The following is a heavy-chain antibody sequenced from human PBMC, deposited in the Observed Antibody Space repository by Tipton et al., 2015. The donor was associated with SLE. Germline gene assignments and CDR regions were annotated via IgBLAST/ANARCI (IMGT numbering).Heavy chain of an antibody. V-gene: IGHV4-4*09. D-gene: IGHD4-17*01. J-gene: IGHJ4*02. CDR2: IYSSGST. CDR3: ATVREYGYGDYGDY. Sequence: TLSLTCTVSGGSISSHYWSWIRQPPGKGLERIGYIYSSGSTNYNPSLKSRVTISVDTSKNQFSLKLSSVTAADTAVYYCATVREYGYGDYGDYWGQGTLVTVSS. CDR1: GGSISSHY.